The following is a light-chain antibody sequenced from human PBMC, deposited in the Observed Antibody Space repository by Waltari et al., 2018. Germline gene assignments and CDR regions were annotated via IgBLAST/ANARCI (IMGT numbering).Light chain of an antibody. Sequence: QSALTQPRPVSGSPGQPVTIPYTEHKSDVVGYKYLSLYQHHPGKAPKLMIYDVGKRPSGVPDRFSGSKSGNTASLTISGLQAEDEGDYYCCSYAGSYTTSVVFGGGTRLTVL. CDR3: CSYAGSYTTSVV. V-gene: IGLV2-11*01. CDR2: DVG. CDR1: KSDVVGYKY. J-gene: IGLJ2*01.